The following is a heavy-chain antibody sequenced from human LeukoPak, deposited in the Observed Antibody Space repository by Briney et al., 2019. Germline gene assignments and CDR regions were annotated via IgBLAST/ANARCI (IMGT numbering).Heavy chain of an antibody. D-gene: IGHD1-26*01. CDR2: IYNSGTT. J-gene: IGHJ2*01. Sequence: SETLFLTCTVSGGSFSSYYWTWIRQPAGKGLEWIGRIYNSGTTNYSPSLESRVTMSLDTSKNRFSLSLSSVTAADTAVYYCARDRLGATGHWRIDVWGRGTLVTVSS. CDR1: GGSFSSYY. CDR3: ARDRLGATGHWRIDV. V-gene: IGHV4-4*07.